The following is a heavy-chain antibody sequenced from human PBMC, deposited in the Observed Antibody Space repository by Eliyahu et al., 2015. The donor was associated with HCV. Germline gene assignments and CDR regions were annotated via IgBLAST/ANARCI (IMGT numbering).Heavy chain of an antibody. CDR1: GFXVSTSF. CDR2: IYGDGNT. V-gene: IGHV3-53*04. Sequence: DVQLVESGGVVQPGGSLXLSCVASGFXVSTSFMTWVRQAPGKGLEGVSVIYGDGNTYYADSVRGRFTISRHNSKNTLYLQMNSLRVDDTAVYYCASTVVVAANGAFDFWGQGTMVTVSS. D-gene: IGHD2-21*01. J-gene: IGHJ3*01. CDR3: ASTVVVAANGAFDF.